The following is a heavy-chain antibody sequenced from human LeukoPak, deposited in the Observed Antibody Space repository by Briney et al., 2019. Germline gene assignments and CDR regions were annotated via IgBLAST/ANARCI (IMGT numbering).Heavy chain of an antibody. CDR2: MSPKSGNT. V-gene: IGHV1-8*01. CDR1: GYTFASND. Sequence: ASVTVSRTASGYTFASNDINWVREATRQGPEGMGWMSPKSGNTGYAQKFQGRVTMTRDTSINTAYMELSGLISEDTAVYYCTRGPPNWGYDFWGQGTLVTVSS. D-gene: IGHD7-27*01. CDR3: TRGPPNWGYDF. J-gene: IGHJ4*02.